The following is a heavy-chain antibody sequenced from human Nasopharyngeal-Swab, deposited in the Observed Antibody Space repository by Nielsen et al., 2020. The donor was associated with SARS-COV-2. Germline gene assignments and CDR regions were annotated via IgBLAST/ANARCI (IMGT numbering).Heavy chain of an antibody. D-gene: IGHD6-19*01. Sequence: GESLKISCAASGFTFSSYWMSWVRQAPGKGLEYVSAISSNGGSTYYADSVKGRFTISRDNSKNTLYLQMSSLRAEDTAVYYCVKAGLGFRIAAAETGIAVAGTVGGYGMDVWGQGTTVTVSS. CDR3: VKAGLGFRIAAAETGIAVAGTVGGYGMDV. V-gene: IGHV3-64D*06. CDR1: GFTFSSYW. J-gene: IGHJ6*02. CDR2: ISSNGGST.